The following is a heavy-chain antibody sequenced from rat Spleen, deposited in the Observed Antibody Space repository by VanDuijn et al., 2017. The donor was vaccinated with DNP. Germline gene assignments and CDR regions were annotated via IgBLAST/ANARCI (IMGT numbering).Heavy chain of an antibody. Sequence: EVQLVESGGGLVQPGRSLKLSCAASGFTFSNYDMAWVRQAPTKGLEWVASISPSGGSTYYRDSVKGRFTVSRDNAKSSLYLQMDSLRSEDTATYHCARRQLGAGYFDYWGQGVMVTVSS. CDR3: ARRQLGAGYFDY. CDR1: GFTFSNYD. D-gene: IGHD5-1*01. V-gene: IGHV5-25*01. J-gene: IGHJ2*01. CDR2: ISPSGGST.